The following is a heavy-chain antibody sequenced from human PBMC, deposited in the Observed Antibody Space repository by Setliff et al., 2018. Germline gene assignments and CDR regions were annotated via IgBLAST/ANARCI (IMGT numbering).Heavy chain of an antibody. Sequence: PGGSLRLSCVVSGITVSNNFWSWVRQAPGKGLEWVSSIDTSSTWIYYADSVKGRFTISRDNAENSLYLQMNSLRAEDTAVYYCARSESCGATNCSPFDYWGQGTLVTVSS. CDR3: ARSESCGATNCSPFDY. J-gene: IGHJ4*02. CDR1: GITVSNNF. V-gene: IGHV3-21*01. D-gene: IGHD2-2*01. CDR2: IDTSSTWI.